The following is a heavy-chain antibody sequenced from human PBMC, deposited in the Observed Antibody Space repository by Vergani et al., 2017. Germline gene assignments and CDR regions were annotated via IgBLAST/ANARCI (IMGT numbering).Heavy chain of an antibody. V-gene: IGHV4-39*01. CDR1: ADSISSGSYY. D-gene: IGHD6-19*01. J-gene: IGHJ4*02. CDR2: MYYSGLT. CDR3: ARQRPGSGWSPGDFDD. Sequence: QLQLQQSGPGLVKPSEIPFLTCTVSADSISSGSYYLGWIRQPPGKSLEWIGSMYYSGLTYYNPSLKSRVAISVDTSKNQFSLKVTSVTAADTAVYFCARQRPGSGWSPGDFDDWGQGSLVTVSS.